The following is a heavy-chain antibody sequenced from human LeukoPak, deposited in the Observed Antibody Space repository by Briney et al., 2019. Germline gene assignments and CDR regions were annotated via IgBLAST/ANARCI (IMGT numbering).Heavy chain of an antibody. CDR2: MNPHSGDT. J-gene: IGHJ4*02. Sequence: ASVKVSCKASGYTFTSFDFTWVRQAPGQGLEWMGWMNPHSGDTVYAQKFQGRVTMTSNASTSTAYMELSSLKFEDTAMYYCARVQGIRFFDYWGQGTLVTVSS. CDR3: ARVQGIRFFDY. V-gene: IGHV1-8*01. CDR1: GYTFTSFD. D-gene: IGHD2-15*01.